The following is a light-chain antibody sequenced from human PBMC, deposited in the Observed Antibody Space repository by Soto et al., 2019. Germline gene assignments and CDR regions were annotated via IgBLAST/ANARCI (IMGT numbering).Light chain of an antibody. V-gene: IGLV2-14*02. CDR3: SSYTSSSTPLYV. CDR2: EGT. CDR1: TSDVGGYNL. J-gene: IGLJ1*01. Sequence: QSALTQPASVSGSPGQSITISCSGTTSDVGGYNLVSWYQQHTAKAPKLLIYEGTQRPSGVSSRFSGSKSGNTASLTISGLQAEDEADYYCSSYTSSSTPLYVFGTGTKVTVL.